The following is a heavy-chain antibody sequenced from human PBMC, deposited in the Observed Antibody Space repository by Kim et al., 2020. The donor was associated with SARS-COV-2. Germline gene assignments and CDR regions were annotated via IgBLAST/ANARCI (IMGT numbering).Heavy chain of an antibody. D-gene: IGHD6-19*01. CDR1: GFTFSSYA. CDR2: ISYDGSNK. CDR3: ARVGAGSGWSFDY. J-gene: IGHJ4*02. Sequence: GGSLRLSCAASGFTFSSYAMHWVRQAPGKGLEWLAVISYDGSNKYYADSVKGRFTISRDNSKNTLYLQMNSLRAEDTAVYYCARVGAGSGWSFDYWGQGTLVTVSS. V-gene: IGHV3-30*04.